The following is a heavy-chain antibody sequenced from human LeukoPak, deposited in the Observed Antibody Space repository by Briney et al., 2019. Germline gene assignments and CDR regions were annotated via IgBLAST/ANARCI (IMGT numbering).Heavy chain of an antibody. CDR2: ISGSGDNT. CDR3: AKGSYYDSSGSFYFDY. CDR1: GFTFSTYS. J-gene: IGHJ4*02. V-gene: IGHV3-23*01. Sequence: GGSLRLSCAASGFTFSTYSMNWVRQAPGKGLEWVSGISGSGDNTYYADSVKGRFTISRDNSKNTLYVQVNSLGTEDTAAYYCAKGSYYDSSGSFYFDYWGQETLVTVSS. D-gene: IGHD3-22*01.